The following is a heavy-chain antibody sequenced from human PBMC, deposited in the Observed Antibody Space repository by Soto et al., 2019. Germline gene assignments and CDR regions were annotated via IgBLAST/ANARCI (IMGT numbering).Heavy chain of an antibody. CDR3: ARAYDSSGLIDY. J-gene: IGHJ4*02. CDR1: GGSISSSSSY. V-gene: IGHV4-39*07. CDR2: IYYSGST. D-gene: IGHD3-22*01. Sequence: SETLSLTCTVSGGSISSSSSYWGWIRQPPVKGLEWIGSIYYSGSTYYNPSLKSRVTILVDTSKNQFSLKLSSVTAADTAVYYCARAYDSSGLIDYWGQGTLVTVSS.